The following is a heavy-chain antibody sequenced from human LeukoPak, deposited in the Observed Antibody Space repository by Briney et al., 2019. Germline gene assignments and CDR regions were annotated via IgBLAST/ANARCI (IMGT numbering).Heavy chain of an antibody. CDR3: ARGYSLDP. Sequence: PSETLSLTCTVSGASISSSGYSWGWIRQPPGKGLEWIGSLYYSGSTYYNPSLNSRVTISVDTSKNQFSLKLYSVSAADTAVYYCARGYSLDPWGQGTLVTVSS. D-gene: IGHD1-14*01. J-gene: IGHJ5*02. CDR2: LYYSGST. V-gene: IGHV4-39*07. CDR1: GASISSSGYS.